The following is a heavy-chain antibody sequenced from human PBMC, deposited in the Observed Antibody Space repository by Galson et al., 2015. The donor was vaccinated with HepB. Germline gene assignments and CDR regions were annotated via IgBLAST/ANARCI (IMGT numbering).Heavy chain of an antibody. CDR3: AKGGGGLAAPVRVYYYYGMDV. D-gene: IGHD6-6*01. CDR1: GFTFSSYA. V-gene: IGHV3-23*01. CDR2: ISGSGGST. Sequence: SLRLSCAASGFTFSSYAMSWVRQAPGKGLEWVSVISGSGGSTYYADSVKGRFTASRDNSKNTLYLQMNSLRAEDTAVYYCAKGGGGLAAPVRVYYYYGMDVWGQGTTVTVSS. J-gene: IGHJ6*02.